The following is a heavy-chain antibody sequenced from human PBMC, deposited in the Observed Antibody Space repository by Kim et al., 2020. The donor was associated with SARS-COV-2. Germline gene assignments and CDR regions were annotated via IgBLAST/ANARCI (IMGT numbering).Heavy chain of an antibody. J-gene: IGHJ3*02. CDR2: ISWNSGSI. CDR1: GFTFDDYA. V-gene: IGHV3-9*01. CDR3: AKDIGYCSSTSCYAFDI. Sequence: GGSLRLSCAASGFTFDDYAMHWVRQAPGKGLEWVSGISWNSGSIGYADSVKGRFTISRDNAKNSLYLQMNSLRAEDTALYYCAKDIGYCSSTSCYAFDIWGQGTMVTVSS. D-gene: IGHD2-2*03.